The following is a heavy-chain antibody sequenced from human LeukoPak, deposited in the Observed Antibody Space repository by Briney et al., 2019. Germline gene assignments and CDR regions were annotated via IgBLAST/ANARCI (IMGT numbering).Heavy chain of an antibody. D-gene: IGHD1-1*01. Sequence: GGSLRLSCAASGLTISGFWMHWVRHVPGEGLLWVARMNSAGTTINYADSVKGRFTISRDNVRNTLHLQMNNLSLEDTAVYFCIREVQVRASASLGLWGRGTLVTVS. CDR2: MNSAGTTI. J-gene: IGHJ4*01. V-gene: IGHV3-74*01. CDR1: GLTISGFW. CDR3: IREVQVRASASLGL.